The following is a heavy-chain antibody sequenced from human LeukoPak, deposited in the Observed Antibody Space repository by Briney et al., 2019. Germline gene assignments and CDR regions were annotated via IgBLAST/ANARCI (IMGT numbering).Heavy chain of an antibody. J-gene: IGHJ4*02. CDR3: ARTSSAVNTKGLDS. Sequence: GGSLRLSRAASGFAVSSNYMTWVRQAPGKGLEWVSVVYSGGSTEYADSVKGRFTISRDNSKNTLYLQMNSLRAEDTAVYYCARTSSAVNTKGLDSWGQGTLVTVSS. D-gene: IGHD6-13*01. CDR1: GFAVSSNY. V-gene: IGHV3-53*01. CDR2: VYSGGST.